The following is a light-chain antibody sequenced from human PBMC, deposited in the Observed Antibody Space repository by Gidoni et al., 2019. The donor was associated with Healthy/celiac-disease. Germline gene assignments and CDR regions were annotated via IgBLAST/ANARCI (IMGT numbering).Light chain of an antibody. V-gene: IGKV1-16*02. CDR3: QQYKSYPLT. CDR2: DAS. J-gene: IGKJ4*01. CDR1: QDIRNA. Sequence: DIQMTQSPSSLSASLGDRVTITCRESQDIRNALAWFQQKPGRAPESLIYDASNLQSGVPSKFSGSGFGTDFTLAISSLQPEDFATYYCQQYKSYPLTFGGGTKVEIK.